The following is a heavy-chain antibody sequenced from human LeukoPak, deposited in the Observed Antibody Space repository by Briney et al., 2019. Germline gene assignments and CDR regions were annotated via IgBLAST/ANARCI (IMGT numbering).Heavy chain of an antibody. Sequence: PSETLSLTCTVSGGSISSYYWSWIRQPPGKGLEWIGYIYYSGSTNYNPSLKSRVTISVDTSKNQFSLKLSSVTAADTAVYYCARRGYSYGNYGMDVWGQGTTVTVSS. CDR2: IYYSGST. J-gene: IGHJ6*02. V-gene: IGHV4-59*08. D-gene: IGHD5-18*01. CDR1: GGSISSYY. CDR3: ARRGYSYGNYGMDV.